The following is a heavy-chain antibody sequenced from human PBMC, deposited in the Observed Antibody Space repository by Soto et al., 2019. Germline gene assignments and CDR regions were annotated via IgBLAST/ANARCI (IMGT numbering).Heavy chain of an antibody. CDR1: GFTFVDYS. J-gene: IGHJ6*02. CDR2: INWNGDST. CDR3: ARNPAGYYYGMDV. D-gene: IGHD3-10*01. Sequence: WSLRLSCGASGFTFVDYSLSWDRQGPGKGLEWVSGINWNGDSTVYADSVKGCFTISRDNAKNSLYLQMNSLRAEDTALYYCARNPAGYYYGMDVWGQGT. V-gene: IGHV3-20*04.